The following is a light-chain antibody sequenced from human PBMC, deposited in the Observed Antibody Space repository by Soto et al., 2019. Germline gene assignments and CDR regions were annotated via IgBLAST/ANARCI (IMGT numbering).Light chain of an antibody. CDR3: SSYTSSSTLG. J-gene: IGLJ3*02. Sequence: QSVLTQPASVSGSPGQSITISCTGTSSGVGGYNYVSWYQQHPGKAPKLIIYDVSNRPSGVSNRFSGSKSGNTASLTISGLQAEDEAEYFCSSYTSSSTLGFGGGTKLTVL. CDR1: SSGVGGYNY. V-gene: IGLV2-14*01. CDR2: DVS.